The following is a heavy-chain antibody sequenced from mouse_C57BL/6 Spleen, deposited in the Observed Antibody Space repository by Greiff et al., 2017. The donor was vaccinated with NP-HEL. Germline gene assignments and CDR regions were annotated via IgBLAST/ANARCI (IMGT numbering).Heavy chain of an antibody. CDR2: LWRGGST. J-gene: IGHJ3*01. CDR1: GFSLTSYG. V-gene: IGHV2-5*01. CDR3: AKTIRGGYGYDDWFAY. D-gene: IGHD2-2*01. Sequence: QVQLQQSGPGLVQPSQSLSITCTVSGFSLTSYGVHWVRQSPGKGLEWLGVLWRGGSTDYNAAFMSRLSITKDNSKSQVFFKMNSLQADDTAIYYCAKTIRGGYGYDDWFAYWGQGTLVTVSA.